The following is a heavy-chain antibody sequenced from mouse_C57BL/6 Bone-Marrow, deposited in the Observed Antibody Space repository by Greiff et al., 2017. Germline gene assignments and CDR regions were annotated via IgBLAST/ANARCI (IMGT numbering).Heavy chain of an antibody. Sequence: QVQLKESGAELVMPGASVKLSCKASGYTFTSYWMHWVKQRPGQGLEWIGEIDPSDSYTNYNQKFKGKSTLTVDKSSSTAYMQLSSLTSEDSAVYYCARGGGNWYFDVWGTGTTVTVSS. V-gene: IGHV1-69*01. CDR1: GYTFTSYW. CDR3: ARGGGNWYFDV. CDR2: IDPSDSYT. J-gene: IGHJ1*03.